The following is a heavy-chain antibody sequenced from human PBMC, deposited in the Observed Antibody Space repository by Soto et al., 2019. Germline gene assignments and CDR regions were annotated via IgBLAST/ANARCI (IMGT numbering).Heavy chain of an antibody. J-gene: IGHJ6*02. V-gene: IGHV1-69*13. CDR1: GGTFSSYA. CDR3: ARDQSPTRFGDEQQPTGKYYGMDV. D-gene: IGHD6-13*01. CDR2: IIPIFGTA. Sequence: ASVKVSWKASGGTFSSYAISWVRQAPGQGLEWMGGIIPIFGTANYAQKFQGRVTITADESTSTAYMELSSLRSEDTAVYYCARDQSPTRFGDEQQPTGKYYGMDVWGQGTTVTASS.